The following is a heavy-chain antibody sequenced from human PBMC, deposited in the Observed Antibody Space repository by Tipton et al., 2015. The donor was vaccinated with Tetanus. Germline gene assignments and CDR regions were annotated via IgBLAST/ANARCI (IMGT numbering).Heavy chain of an antibody. J-gene: IGHJ4*02. CDR3: AREVMVRGVIISRALAY. V-gene: IGHV3-66*01. Sequence: QLVQSGGGVVQPGRSLRLSCAASGFTVSNTYMSWVRQAPGQGLEWVSGFWDGGSTFYADSVRGRFIISRDKSKNTLFLQMNSLRTEDTAVYYCAREVMVRGVIISRALAYWGQGTLVTVSS. CDR1: GFTVSNTY. D-gene: IGHD3-10*01. CDR2: FWDGGST.